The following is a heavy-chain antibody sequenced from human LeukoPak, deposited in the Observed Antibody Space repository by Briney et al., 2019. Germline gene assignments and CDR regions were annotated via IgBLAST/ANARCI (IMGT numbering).Heavy chain of an antibody. CDR3: AKDSDALVYITMIVVARSYFDY. D-gene: IGHD3-22*01. V-gene: IGHV3-23*01. Sequence: PGGSLRLSCAASGFTFSSYAMSWVRQAPGKGLEWVSAISGSGGSTYYADSVKGRFTISRDNSKNTLYLQMNSLRAEDTAVYYCAKDSDALVYITMIVVARSYFDYWGQGTLVTVSS. J-gene: IGHJ4*02. CDR2: ISGSGGST. CDR1: GFTFSSYA.